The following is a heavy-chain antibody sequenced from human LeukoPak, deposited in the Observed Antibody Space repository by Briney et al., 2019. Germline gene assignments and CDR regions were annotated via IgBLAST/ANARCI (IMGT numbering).Heavy chain of an antibody. J-gene: IGHJ4*02. CDR1: GFTFSSYG. D-gene: IGHD2-15*01. Sequence: GSLRLSFAASGFTFSSYGMHWVRQAPGKGLEWVAVISYDGSNKYYADSVKGRFTISRDNSKNTLYLQMNSLRAEDTAVYYCAKDGGYCSGGSCFDYWGQGTLVTVSS. V-gene: IGHV3-30*18. CDR2: ISYDGSNK. CDR3: AKDGGYCSGGSCFDY.